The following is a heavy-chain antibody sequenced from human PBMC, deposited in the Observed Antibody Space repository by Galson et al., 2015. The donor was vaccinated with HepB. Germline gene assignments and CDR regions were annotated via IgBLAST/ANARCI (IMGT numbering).Heavy chain of an antibody. CDR2: MYASGNT. CDR1: GGSISTHS. J-gene: IGHJ4*02. D-gene: IGHD4-17*01. CDR3: ARHADGDYPYFGY. Sequence: ETLSLTCTVSGGSISTHSWNWIRQPAGKGLEWIGRMYASGNTNYNPSLASRVTMSVDTSKNQFSLKLSSVTAADTAVYYCARHADGDYPYFGYWGRGTLVTVSS. V-gene: IGHV4-4*07.